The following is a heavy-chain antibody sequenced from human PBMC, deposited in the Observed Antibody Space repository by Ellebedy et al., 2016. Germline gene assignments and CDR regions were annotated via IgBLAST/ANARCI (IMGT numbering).Heavy chain of an antibody. J-gene: IGHJ4*02. CDR1: GFTFSSYA. CDR3: ARRLGFGELTLDC. CDR2: IGNGGVNK. V-gene: IGHV3-33*08. Sequence: GGSLRLSXAASGFTFSSYAMHWVRQAPGKGLEWVAVIGNGGVNKDYAESVKGRFTISRDNSKNTLYLQMNSLRGEDTAVYYCARRLGFGELTLDCWGQGTLVTVSS. D-gene: IGHD3-10*01.